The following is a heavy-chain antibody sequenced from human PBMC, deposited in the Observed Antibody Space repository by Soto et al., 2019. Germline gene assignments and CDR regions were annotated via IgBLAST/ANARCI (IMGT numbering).Heavy chain of an antibody. CDR3: ARGMAAAAKPHFDY. D-gene: IGHD6-13*01. Sequence: GSVKVSCKASGYTFTGYYMHWVRQAPGQGLEWMGRINPNSGGTNYAEKFQGRATMTRDTSISTAYMELSRLRSDDTAVYYCARGMAAAAKPHFDYWGQGNLVTVSS. V-gene: IGHV1-2*06. J-gene: IGHJ4*01. CDR1: GYTFTGYY. CDR2: INPNSGGT.